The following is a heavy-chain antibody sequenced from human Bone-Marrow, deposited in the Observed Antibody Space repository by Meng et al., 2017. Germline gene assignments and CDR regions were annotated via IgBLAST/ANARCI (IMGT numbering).Heavy chain of an antibody. CDR3: ARDLTYIRYFDWLFLSPYFDY. Sequence: ASVTVSCKASGYTFTGYYMHWVRQAPGQGLEWMGRINPNSGGTNYAQKFQGRVTMTRDTSISTAYMELSRLRSDDTAVYYCARDLTYIRYFDWLFLSPYFDYWGQGTLVTVSS. D-gene: IGHD3-9*01. J-gene: IGHJ4*02. CDR1: GYTFTGYY. CDR2: INPNSGGT. V-gene: IGHV1-2*06.